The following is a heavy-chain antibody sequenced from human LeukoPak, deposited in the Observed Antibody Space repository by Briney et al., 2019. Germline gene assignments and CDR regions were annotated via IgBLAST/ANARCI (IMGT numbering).Heavy chain of an antibody. CDR2: INRDGSVK. Sequence: GGSLRLSCAVSGFTFSDYWVTWVRQTPGKGLEFVTNINRDGSVKNYVDSVKGRFTISRDNAKNSLYLQMTSLRVDDTAIYYCARDPGFSSFDYWGQGTLVTVSS. D-gene: IGHD3-3*02. CDR1: GFTFSDYW. J-gene: IGHJ4*02. V-gene: IGHV3-7*01. CDR3: ARDPGFSSFDY.